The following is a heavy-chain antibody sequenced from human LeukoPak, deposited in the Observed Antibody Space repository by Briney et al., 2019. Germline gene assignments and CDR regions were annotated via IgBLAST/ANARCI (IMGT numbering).Heavy chain of an antibody. D-gene: IGHD3-3*01. CDR2: IYYSGST. J-gene: IGHJ6*03. CDR1: GGSISSSNYY. V-gene: IGHV4-39*01. CDR3: ARPGRSGAGTNHMDV. Sequence: SETLSLTCTVSGGSISSSNYYWGWIRQPPGKGLEWIGSIYYSGSTFYNPSLKRRVTISVDTSNNQFSLRLNSVTAADTAVYYCARPGRSGAGTNHMDVWGKGTTVTVSS.